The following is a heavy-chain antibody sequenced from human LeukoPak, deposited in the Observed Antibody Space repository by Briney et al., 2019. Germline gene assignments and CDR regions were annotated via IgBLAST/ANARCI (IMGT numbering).Heavy chain of an antibody. CDR3: ARDSPLGDDFWSGYFTSSSNWFDP. CDR1: GGSISSSSYY. J-gene: IGHJ5*02. D-gene: IGHD3-3*01. CDR2: IYYSGST. V-gene: IGHV4-39*07. Sequence: PSETLSLTCTVSGGSISSSSYYWGWIRQPPGKGLEWIGSIYYSGSTYYNPSHKSRVTISVDTSKNQFSLKLSSVTAADTAVYYCARDSPLGDDFWSGYFTSSSNWFDPWGQGTLVTVSS.